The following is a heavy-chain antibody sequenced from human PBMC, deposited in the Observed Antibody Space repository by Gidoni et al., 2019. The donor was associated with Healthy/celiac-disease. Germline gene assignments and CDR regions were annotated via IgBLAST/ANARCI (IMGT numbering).Heavy chain of an antibody. CDR3: ARDAQGAGPIYYYYYYGMDV. J-gene: IGHJ6*02. Sequence: EVQLVESGGGWVQPGGSLRLSCAASRFTVSSYSMHWVRQAPGKGLEWVSYISSSSITIYYADSVKGRFTISRDNAKNSLYLQMNSLRDEDTAVYYCARDAQGAGPIYYYYYYGMDVWGQGTTVTVSS. V-gene: IGHV3-48*02. CDR2: ISSSSITI. D-gene: IGHD6-19*01. CDR1: RFTVSSYS.